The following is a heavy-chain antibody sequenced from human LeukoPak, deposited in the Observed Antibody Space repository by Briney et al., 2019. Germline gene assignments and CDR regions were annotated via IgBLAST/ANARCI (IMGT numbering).Heavy chain of an antibody. V-gene: IGHV1-2*02. CDR2: INPNSGGT. J-gene: IGHJ4*02. Sequence: ASVKVSRKASGYTFTGYYMHWVRQAPGQGLEWMGWINPNSGGTNYAQKFQGRVTMTRDTSISTAYMELSRLRSDDTAVYYCARDQKLAVAGTGDYWGQGTLVTVSS. CDR3: ARDQKLAVAGTGDY. D-gene: IGHD6-19*01. CDR1: GYTFTGYY.